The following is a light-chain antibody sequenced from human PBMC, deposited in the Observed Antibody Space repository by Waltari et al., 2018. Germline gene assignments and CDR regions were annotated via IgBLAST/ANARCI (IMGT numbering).Light chain of an antibody. J-gene: IGKJ2*01. CDR3: HQYAYRDT. CDR1: QSVANTY. V-gene: IGKV3-20*01. CDR2: GAS. Sequence: EIVLTQSPGILSLSPGARATLSCRASQSVANTYIAWYQQKPGQAPRLLIYGASNRATGIPDRFRGSGSGTDFTLTISRLEPEDFAVYYCHQYAYRDTFGQGTKLEIK.